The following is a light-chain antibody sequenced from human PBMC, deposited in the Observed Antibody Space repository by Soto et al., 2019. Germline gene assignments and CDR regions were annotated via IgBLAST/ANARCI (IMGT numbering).Light chain of an antibody. CDR1: QSVSSN. V-gene: IGKV3-15*01. CDR3: QQSYSPPYT. CDR2: GAS. J-gene: IGKJ2*01. Sequence: EIVMTQSPATLSVSPGERATLSCRASQSVSSNLAWYQQKPGQAPRLLIYGASTRATGIPARFSGSGSGTEFTLTISNLQPEDFVTFICQQSYSPPYTFGQGTKLEIK.